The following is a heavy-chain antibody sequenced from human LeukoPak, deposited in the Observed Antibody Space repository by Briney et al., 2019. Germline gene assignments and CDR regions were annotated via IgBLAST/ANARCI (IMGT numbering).Heavy chain of an antibody. D-gene: IGHD1-26*01. V-gene: IGHV3-7*01. J-gene: IGHJ4*02. CDR1: GITLSSYW. CDR2: IKQDGSEK. CDR3: AREGRGSWDYFDY. Sequence: LSGGSLRLSCAASGITLSSYWMSWVRQAPGKGLEWVAKIKQDGSEKYYVDSVKGRFTISRDNAKNSLFLQMNSLRAEDTAVYYCAREGRGSWDYFDYWGQGTLVTVSS.